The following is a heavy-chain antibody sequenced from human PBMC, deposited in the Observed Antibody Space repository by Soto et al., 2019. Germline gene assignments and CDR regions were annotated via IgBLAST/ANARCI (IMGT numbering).Heavy chain of an antibody. CDR1: GFTFSSHA. Sequence: GGSLRRSCAASGFTFSSHAMGWLRQAPGAGPEWVAFVDGSGGDTSYADSVKGRFTISRDNSDNSLFLHMNSLRAEDTGRYFCAKEIFAAAYAATSAFDLWGQGTLVTVS. J-gene: IGHJ4*02. D-gene: IGHD2-8*01. V-gene: IGHV3-23*01. CDR2: VDGSGGDT. CDR3: AKEIFAAAYAATSAFDL.